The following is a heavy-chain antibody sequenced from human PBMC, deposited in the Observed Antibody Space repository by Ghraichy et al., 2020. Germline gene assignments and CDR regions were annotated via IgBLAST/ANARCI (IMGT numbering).Heavy chain of an antibody. Sequence: ASVKVPCKASGYTFTSYYIHWVRQARGQGLEWMGVINPSGGGTTYAPKFQGRITMTSDTPTSTVEMDLSSLRSEDTAVYYCARDIPYCGYCHDTFDLWGQGTMVTVSS. CDR3: ARDIPYCGYCHDTFDL. V-gene: IGHV1-46*01. D-gene: IGHD2-21*01. J-gene: IGHJ3*01. CDR1: GYTFTSYY. CDR2: INPSGGGT.